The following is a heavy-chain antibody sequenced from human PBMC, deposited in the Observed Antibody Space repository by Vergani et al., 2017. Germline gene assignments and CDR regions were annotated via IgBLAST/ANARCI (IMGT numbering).Heavy chain of an antibody. D-gene: IGHD6-6*01. CDR3: ASDVPYYYCGMDV. Sequence: HVQLVQSGSDLKKPGASVKVSCKASGYTFTSYAMIWVRQAPGQGLVWMGWSNTNTGNPTYAQGFTGRFVFSLDTSVNTAYLKISSITAEDTAVYYCASDVPYYYCGMDVWGQGTTVTVSS. J-gene: IGHJ6*02. CDR2: SNTNTGNP. CDR1: GYTFTSYA. V-gene: IGHV7-4-1*02.